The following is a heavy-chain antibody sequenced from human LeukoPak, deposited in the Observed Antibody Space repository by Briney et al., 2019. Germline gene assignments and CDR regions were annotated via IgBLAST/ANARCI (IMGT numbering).Heavy chain of an antibody. CDR1: GFTFSSYS. D-gene: IGHD3-22*01. CDR2: ISSSSSYI. CDR3: ARDRARSYYYDSSGYYSPFDY. J-gene: IGHJ4*02. Sequence: GGSLRLSCAASGFTFSSYSMNWVRQAPGKGLEWVSSISSSSSYIYYADSVKGRFTISRDNAKNSLHLQMNSLRAEDTAVYYCARDRARSYYYDSSGYYSPFDYWGQGTLVTVSS. V-gene: IGHV3-21*01.